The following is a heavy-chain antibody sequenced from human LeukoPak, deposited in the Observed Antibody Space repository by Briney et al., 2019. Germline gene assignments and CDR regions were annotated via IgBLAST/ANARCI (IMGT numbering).Heavy chain of an antibody. Sequence: GGSLRLSCAASGFTFSNYWMHWARQVPGKGLVWVSRINFDGSTTNYADSVQGRFTISRDDAKNTVYLQLNSLSAEDTAVYYCARGALKAYYCDYWGQGTPVTVSS. CDR1: GFTFSNYW. CDR3: ARGALKAYYCDY. V-gene: IGHV3-74*01. J-gene: IGHJ4*02. CDR2: INFDGSTT.